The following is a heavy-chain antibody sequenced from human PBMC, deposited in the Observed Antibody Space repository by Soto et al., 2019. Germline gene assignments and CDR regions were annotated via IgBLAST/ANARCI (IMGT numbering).Heavy chain of an antibody. CDR2: IIPILGIA. V-gene: IGHV1-69*02. CDR1: GGTFSSYT. CDR3: ASSGEYSSSSVFDY. Sequence: QVQLVQSGAEVKKPGSSVKVSCKASGGTFSSYTISWVRQAPGQGLEWMGRIIPILGIANYAQKFQGRVTITADKSTSTAYMELSSLRSEDTAVYYCASSGEYSSSSVFDYWGQRTLVTVSS. J-gene: IGHJ4*02. D-gene: IGHD6-6*01.